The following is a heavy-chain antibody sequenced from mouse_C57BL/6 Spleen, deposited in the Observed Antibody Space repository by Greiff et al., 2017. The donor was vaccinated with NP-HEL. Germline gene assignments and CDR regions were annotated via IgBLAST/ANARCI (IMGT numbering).Heavy chain of an antibody. V-gene: IGHV5-4*01. D-gene: IGHD1-1*01. Sequence: EVQLVESGGGLVKPGGSLKLSCAASGFTFSSYAMSWVRQTPEKRLEWVATISDGGSYTYYPDNVKGRFTISRDNAKNNLYLQMSHLKSEDTAMYYCARGAITTVVAPYAMDYWGQGTSVTVSS. CDR3: ARGAITTVVAPYAMDY. CDR2: ISDGGSYT. J-gene: IGHJ4*01. CDR1: GFTFSSYA.